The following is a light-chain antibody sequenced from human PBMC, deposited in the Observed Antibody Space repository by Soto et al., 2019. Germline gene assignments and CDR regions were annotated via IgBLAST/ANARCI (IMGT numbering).Light chain of an antibody. CDR3: AAWDASLSAWV. V-gene: IGLV1-47*01. Sequence: QSALTQPPSASGTPGQRVTISCSGSSSNIGRNYVYWYQQVPGTAPKLLISRNNQRPSGVPDRFSGSNSGTSASLAITGLRSDDEADYYCAAWDASLSAWVFGGGTKLTVL. CDR1: SSNIGRNY. J-gene: IGLJ3*02. CDR2: RNN.